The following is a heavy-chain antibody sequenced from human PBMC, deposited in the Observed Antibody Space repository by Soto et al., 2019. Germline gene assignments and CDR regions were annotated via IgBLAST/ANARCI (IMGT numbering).Heavy chain of an antibody. CDR2: ISDSGTT. CDR3: ARDRWMSRANWFDP. J-gene: IGHJ5*02. CDR1: GGSIDSYY. Sequence: QVELQQSGPGLVKASETLSLSCTVFGGSIDSYYWSWIRQAPGKGLEWIGHISDSGTTNYNPSLGSRVTISVDTSRKLFSLKLSSVTAADTAVYFCARDRWMSRANWFDPWGPGILVTVSS. D-gene: IGHD2-2*03. V-gene: IGHV4-59*12.